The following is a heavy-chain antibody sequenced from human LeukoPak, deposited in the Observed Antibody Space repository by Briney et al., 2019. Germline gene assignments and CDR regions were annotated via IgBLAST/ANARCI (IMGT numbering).Heavy chain of an antibody. D-gene: IGHD3-10*01. V-gene: IGHV3-9*01. Sequence: GRSLRLSCGASGFTFEDYAMHWVRQAPGKGLEWVSGISWNSGSIGYAGSVKGRFTISRDNAKNSLYLQMKSLKTEDTVVYYCTTETFGELFRTSDWFDPWGQGNLVTVSS. J-gene: IGHJ5*02. CDR1: GFTFEDYA. CDR3: TTETFGELFRTSDWFDP. CDR2: ISWNSGSI.